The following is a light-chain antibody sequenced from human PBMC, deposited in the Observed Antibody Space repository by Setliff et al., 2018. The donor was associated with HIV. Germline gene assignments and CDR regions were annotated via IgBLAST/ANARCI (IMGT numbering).Light chain of an antibody. Sequence: QSVLTQPASVSGSPGQSITISCSGTNSDIGSHDYVSWYQQHTGKAPKLIIFSVTYRPSGVSDRFSGSKSGNTASLTISGLQPEDEADYYCASHRDTNTLEVFGTGTKVTVL. J-gene: IGLJ1*01. CDR1: NSDIGSHDY. V-gene: IGLV2-14*03. CDR3: ASHRDTNTLEV. CDR2: SVT.